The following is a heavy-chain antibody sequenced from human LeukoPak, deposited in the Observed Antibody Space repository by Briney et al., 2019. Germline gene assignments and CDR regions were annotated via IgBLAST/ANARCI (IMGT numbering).Heavy chain of an antibody. V-gene: IGHV4-31*03. Sequence: SETLSLTCTVSGGSISSGGYYWSWIRQHPGKGLEWIGYIYYSGSTYYNPSLKSRVTISVDTSKNQFSLKLSSVTAADTAVYYCARDTPRWQAREGPRWFDPWGQGTLVTVSS. J-gene: IGHJ5*02. CDR1: GGSISSGGYY. CDR3: ARDTPRWQAREGPRWFDP. CDR2: IYYSGST. D-gene: IGHD6-6*01.